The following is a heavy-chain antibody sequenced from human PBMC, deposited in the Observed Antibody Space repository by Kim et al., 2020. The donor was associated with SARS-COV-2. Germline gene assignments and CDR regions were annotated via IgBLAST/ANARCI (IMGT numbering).Heavy chain of an antibody. CDR2: ISWNSGSI. Sequence: GGSLRLSCAASGFSFDDYAMQWVRQAPGKGLEWVSGISWNSGSIGYADSVKGRFTISRDNAKNSLYLQMNSLRAEDTALYYCAKGTYSSGWYYFDYWGQG. V-gene: IGHV3-9*01. J-gene: IGHJ4*02. CDR3: AKGTYSSGWYYFDY. CDR1: GFSFDDYA. D-gene: IGHD6-19*01.